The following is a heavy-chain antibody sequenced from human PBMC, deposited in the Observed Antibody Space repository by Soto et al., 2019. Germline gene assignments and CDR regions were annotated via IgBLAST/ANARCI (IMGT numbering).Heavy chain of an antibody. CDR1: GFTFSSYA. V-gene: IGHV3-7*03. D-gene: IGHD3-22*01. J-gene: IGHJ4*02. CDR3: ARVDTMIVVFYFDY. Sequence: GGSLRLSCAASGFTFSSYARSWVRQAPGKGLEWVANIKQDGSEKYYVDSVKGRFTISRDNAKNSLYLQMNSLRAEDTAVYYCARVDTMIVVFYFDYWGQGTLVTVSS. CDR2: IKQDGSEK.